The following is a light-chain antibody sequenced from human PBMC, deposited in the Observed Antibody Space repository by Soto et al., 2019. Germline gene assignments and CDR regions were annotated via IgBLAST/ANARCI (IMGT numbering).Light chain of an antibody. CDR1: QSISGW. Sequence: DIQMTQSPSTLSASVGDRVTITCRASQSISGWLAWYQQIPGKAPKLLIYKASTLESGVPSRFSGSGSGTEFTLTISSLQPDDFATYYCQQYNNYGSWTFGQGTKVEIK. CDR2: KAS. J-gene: IGKJ1*01. CDR3: QQYNNYGSWT. V-gene: IGKV1-5*03.